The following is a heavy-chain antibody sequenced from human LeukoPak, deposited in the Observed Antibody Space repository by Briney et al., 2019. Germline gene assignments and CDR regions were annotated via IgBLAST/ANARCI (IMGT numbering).Heavy chain of an antibody. D-gene: IGHD2-15*01. J-gene: IGHJ5*02. CDR1: GFTFSDYY. CDR3: ARRGATYCTVDSCHPNWFDP. V-gene: IGHV3-11*03. Sequence: GGSLRLSCAASGFTFSDYYMTWIRQAPGRGLEWISYINGSSSDTKYADSVKGRFTISRDNAKNSLYLLINSLRAEDTAVYYCARRGATYCTVDSCHPNWFDPWGQGTLVTVSS. CDR2: INGSSSDT.